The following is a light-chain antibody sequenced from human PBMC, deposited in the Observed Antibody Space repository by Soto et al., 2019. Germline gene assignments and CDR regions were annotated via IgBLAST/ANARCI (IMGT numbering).Light chain of an antibody. V-gene: IGKV1-12*02. J-gene: IGKJ4*01. CDR1: PGISSW. Sequence: DIQMPQSPSSVSASVGDRVTITCRASPGISSWLAWYQQKPGKAPKLLIYAASSLQSGVPSRFSGSGSGTDFTLTISSLQPEDFATDYCQQANSFPFTFGGGTKVEIK. CDR2: AAS. CDR3: QQANSFPFT.